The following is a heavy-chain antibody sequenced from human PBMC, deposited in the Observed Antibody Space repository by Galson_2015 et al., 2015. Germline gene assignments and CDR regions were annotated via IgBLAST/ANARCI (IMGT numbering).Heavy chain of an antibody. Sequence: SVKVSCKASGCTFTSYYMHWVRQAPGQGLEWMGIINPSGGSTSYAQKFQGRVTMTRDTSTSTVYMELSSLRSEDTAVYYCARGSGIAVPGGRRYYFDYWGQGTLVTVSS. CDR1: GCTFTSYY. D-gene: IGHD6-19*01. V-gene: IGHV1-46*01. CDR3: ARGSGIAVPGGRRYYFDY. J-gene: IGHJ4*02. CDR2: INPSGGST.